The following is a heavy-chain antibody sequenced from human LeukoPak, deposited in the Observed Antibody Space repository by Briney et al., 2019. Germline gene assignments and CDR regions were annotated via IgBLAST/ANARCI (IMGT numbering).Heavy chain of an antibody. V-gene: IGHV3-7*01. CDR1: GFTFSSYW. D-gene: IGHD6-13*01. CDR3: ARDIAAAGLFFDY. CDR2: MKYDGSEK. Sequence: PGGSLRLSCPASGFTFSSYWMSWVRQAPGKGLEWVANMKYDGSEKDYVDSVKGRFTISRDNAKNSLYLQMNSLRAEDTAVYYCARDIAAAGLFFDYWGQGTLVTVSS. J-gene: IGHJ4*02.